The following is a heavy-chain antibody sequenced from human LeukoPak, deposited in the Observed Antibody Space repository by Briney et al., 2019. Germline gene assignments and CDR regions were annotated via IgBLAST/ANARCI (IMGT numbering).Heavy chain of an antibody. Sequence: PGGSLRLSCAASGFTFSSYAMSWVRQAPGKGLEWVSAISGSGGSTYYADSVKGRFTISRDNSKNTLYLQMNSLRAEDTAVYYCASYGDYARGFDYWGQGTLVTVSS. J-gene: IGHJ4*02. CDR1: GFTFSSYA. CDR3: ASYGDYARGFDY. D-gene: IGHD4-17*01. V-gene: IGHV3-23*01. CDR2: ISGSGGST.